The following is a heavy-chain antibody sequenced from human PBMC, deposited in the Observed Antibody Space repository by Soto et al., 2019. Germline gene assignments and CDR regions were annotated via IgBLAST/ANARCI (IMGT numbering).Heavy chain of an antibody. CDR3: AQALVFTGGDGFDI. CDR2: IYYSGNT. CDR1: GGSITTGGRY. V-gene: IGHV4-31*01. Sequence: QVRLQEWGPGLVKPSQTLSLKCSVSGGSITTGGRYWSWIRQLPGKGLEWIGDIYYSGNTYYNASVKSLVTISVEAAKNQFSLKLSSVTAADTAVYYCAQALVFTGGDGFDIWGQGRLVTVSS. J-gene: IGHJ3*02. D-gene: IGHD1-1*01.